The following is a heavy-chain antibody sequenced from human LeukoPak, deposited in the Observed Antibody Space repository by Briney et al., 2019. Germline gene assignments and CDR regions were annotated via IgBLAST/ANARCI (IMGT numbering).Heavy chain of an antibody. CDR1: GGSLTGYY. Sequence: SETLSLTCGVYGGSLTGYYWSWIRQPPGKGLEWIGEINHSGSTNYNASLKSRVTISVDTSRNYLSLKLRSVTAADTAVYYCARGDSSGYPPSWAFDIWGQGTMVTVSS. D-gene: IGHD3-22*01. CDR2: INHSGST. J-gene: IGHJ3*02. V-gene: IGHV4-34*01. CDR3: ARGDSSGYPPSWAFDI.